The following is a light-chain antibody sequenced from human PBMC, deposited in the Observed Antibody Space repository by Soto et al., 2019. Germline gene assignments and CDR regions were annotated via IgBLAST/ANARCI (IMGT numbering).Light chain of an antibody. CDR2: GAS. CDR3: RQSGSSPLT. V-gene: IGKV3-20*01. CDR1: QSVSSSY. Sequence: EIVLTQSPGTLSLSPGERATLSCRASQSVSSSYLAWYQQKPGQAPRLLIYGASSRATGIPDRFSGSGSGTDFALTISRLEPEDVGVYSFRQSGSSPLTFGPGTRVAI. J-gene: IGKJ3*01.